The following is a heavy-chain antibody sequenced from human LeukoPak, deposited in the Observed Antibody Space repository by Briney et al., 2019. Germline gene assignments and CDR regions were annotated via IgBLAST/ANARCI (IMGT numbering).Heavy chain of an antibody. CDR1: GFTFSSYE. CDR3: ARAHPRLYSSSWYPYYYGMDV. D-gene: IGHD6-13*01. J-gene: IGHJ6*02. CDR2: ISSSGSTI. Sequence: GGSLRLSCAASGFTFSSYEMNWVRQAPGKGLEWVSYISSSGSTIYYADSVKGRSTISRDNAKNSLYLQMNSLRAEDTAVYYCARAHPRLYSSSWYPYYYGMDVWGQGTTVTVSS. V-gene: IGHV3-48*03.